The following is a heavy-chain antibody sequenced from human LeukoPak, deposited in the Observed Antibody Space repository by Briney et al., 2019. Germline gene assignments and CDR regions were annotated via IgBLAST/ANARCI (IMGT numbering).Heavy chain of an antibody. CDR2: IIPIFGTA. Sequence: GASVKVSCKASGGTFSSYAISWVRQAPGQGLEWMGGIIPIFGTANYAQKFQGRVTITADESTSTAYMELSSLRSEDTAVYYCARAMVRGKLLLAIDYWGQGTLVTVSS. J-gene: IGHJ4*02. CDR3: ARAMVRGKLLLAIDY. V-gene: IGHV1-69*13. D-gene: IGHD3-10*01. CDR1: GGTFSSYA.